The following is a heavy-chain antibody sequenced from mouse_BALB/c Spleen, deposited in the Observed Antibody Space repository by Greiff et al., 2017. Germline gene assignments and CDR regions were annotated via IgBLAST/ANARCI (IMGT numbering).Heavy chain of an antibody. J-gene: IGHJ1*01. Sequence: EVQLVESGGGLVQPGGSRKLSCAASGFTFSSFGMHWVRQAPEKGLEWVAYISSGSSTIYYADTVKGRFTISRDNPKNTLFLQMTSLRSEDTAMYYCARWGDGRSYWYFDVWGAGTTVTVSS. CDR2: ISSGSSTI. D-gene: IGHD1-1*01. CDR3: ARWGDGRSYWYFDV. V-gene: IGHV5-17*02. CDR1: GFTFSSFG.